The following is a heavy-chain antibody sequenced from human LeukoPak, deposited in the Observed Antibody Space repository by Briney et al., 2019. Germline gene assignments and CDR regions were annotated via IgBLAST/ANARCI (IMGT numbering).Heavy chain of an antibody. CDR2: MNPNSGNT. V-gene: IGHV1-8*01. D-gene: IGHD6-13*01. J-gene: IGHJ6*02. CDR1: GYTFTSYD. Sequence: GASVKVSCKASGYTFTSYDINWVRQATGQGLEWMGWMNPNSGNTGYAQKFQGRVTMTRNTSISTAYMELSSLRSEDTAVYYCARAPSSSWTTYYYYGMDVWGQGTTVTVSS. CDR3: ARAPSSSWTTYYYYGMDV.